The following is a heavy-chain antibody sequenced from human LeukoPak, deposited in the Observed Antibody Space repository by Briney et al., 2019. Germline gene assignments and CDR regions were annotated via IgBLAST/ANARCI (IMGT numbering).Heavy chain of an antibody. CDR3: ARVLYCSSTSCYDAFDI. CDR1: GYTFTGYY. D-gene: IGHD2-2*01. Sequence: ASVKVSCKASGYTFTGYYMHWVRQAPGQGLEWMGWINPNSGGTNYAQKFQGRVTMTRDTSISTAYMELSRLRSDDTAVYYCARVLYCSSTSCYDAFDIWGQGTMVTVSS. CDR2: INPNSGGT. J-gene: IGHJ3*02. V-gene: IGHV1-2*02.